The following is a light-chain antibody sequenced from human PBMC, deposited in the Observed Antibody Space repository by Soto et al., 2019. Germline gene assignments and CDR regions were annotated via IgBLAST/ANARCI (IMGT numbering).Light chain of an antibody. Sequence: EIVMTQSPATLSVFPGERATLSCRASQNISINLGWYQQKPGQAPRLLIYRTSTRSTGIPVRFSGSGSGTEFTLTINSLQSEDFALYHCQQCNQWPPTFGQGTKVEIK. V-gene: IGKV3D-15*01. CDR2: RTS. CDR1: QNISIN. J-gene: IGKJ1*01. CDR3: QQCNQWPPT.